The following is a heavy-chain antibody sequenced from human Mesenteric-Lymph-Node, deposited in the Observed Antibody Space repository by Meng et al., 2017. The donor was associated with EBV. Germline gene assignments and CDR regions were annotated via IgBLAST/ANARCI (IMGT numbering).Heavy chain of an antibody. Sequence: QVQLQQSGPGLVKPSXTLSLTWVISGDSVSSSSAAWTWIRQSPSRGLEWLGRTYYRSKWYNDYAVFVKSRITINPDTSKNQFSLQLNSVTPEDTAVYYCARGATSVFDLWGRGTLGTVAT. V-gene: IGHV6-1*01. CDR1: GDSVSSSSAA. CDR2: TYYRSKWYN. CDR3: ARGATSVFDL. J-gene: IGHJ2*01.